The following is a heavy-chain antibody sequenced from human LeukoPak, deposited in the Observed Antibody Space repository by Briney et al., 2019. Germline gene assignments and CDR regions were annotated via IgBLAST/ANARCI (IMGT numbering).Heavy chain of an antibody. V-gene: IGHV3-23*01. CDR3: AKDLVWGSSLELDY. J-gene: IGHJ4*02. CDR2: ISSTGGTT. D-gene: IGHD3-16*01. CDR1: GFTFDDYA. Sequence: GGSLRLSCAASGFTFDDYAMHWVRQAPGKGLEWVSGISSTGGTTYYADSVKGRFTISRDNSKNTLYLQMNSLRAEDTAVYYCAKDLVWGSSLELDYWGQGTLVTVSS.